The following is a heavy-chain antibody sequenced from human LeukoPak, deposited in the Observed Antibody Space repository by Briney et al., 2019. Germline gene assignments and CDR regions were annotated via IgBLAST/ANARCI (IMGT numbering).Heavy chain of an antibody. V-gene: IGHV1-2*04. J-gene: IGHJ4*02. CDR2: INPKSGGT. D-gene: IGHD1/OR15-1a*01. CDR1: GYSFIDYY. Sequence: GASVKVSCKASGYSFIDYYMHWVRQAPGQGLEWMGWINPKSGGTNYAQKFQDWVTMTRDTSVTTVYMELSRLKSDDTAVYYCATQGNEQSFDYWGQGTLVTVSS. CDR3: ATQGNEQSFDY.